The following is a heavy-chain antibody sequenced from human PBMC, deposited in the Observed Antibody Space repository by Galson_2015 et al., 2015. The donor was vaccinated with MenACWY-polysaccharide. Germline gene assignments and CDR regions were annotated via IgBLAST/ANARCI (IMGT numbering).Heavy chain of an antibody. Sequence: LSLTCAVYGGSLSGYYWSWIRQPPGKGLEWIGEINHSGRTTYNPSLKSRITISVDTSKNQFSLKMTSVTAADTAMYYCARGVGARSRFGLWGQGTLVTVSS. CDR1: GGSLSGYY. D-gene: IGHD1-26*01. V-gene: IGHV4-34*01. J-gene: IGHJ4*02. CDR3: ARGVGARSRFGL. CDR2: INHSGRT.